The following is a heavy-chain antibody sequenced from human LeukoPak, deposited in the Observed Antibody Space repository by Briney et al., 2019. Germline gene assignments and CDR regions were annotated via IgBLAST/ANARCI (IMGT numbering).Heavy chain of an antibody. CDR3: ASPSPYYYDSSGYYRGMDV. Sequence: GGSLRLSCAASGLTVSSNYMSWVRQAPGKGLEWVSVIYSGGSTYYADSVKGRFTISRDNSKNTLYLQMNSLRAEDTAVYYCASPSPYYYDSSGYYRGMDVWGQGTTVTVSS. V-gene: IGHV3-53*01. CDR2: IYSGGST. CDR1: GLTVSSNY. J-gene: IGHJ6*02. D-gene: IGHD3-22*01.